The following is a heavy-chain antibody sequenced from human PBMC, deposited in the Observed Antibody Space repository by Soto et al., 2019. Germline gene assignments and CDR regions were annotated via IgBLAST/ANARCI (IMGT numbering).Heavy chain of an antibody. J-gene: IGHJ6*02. CDR3: ARSADDIVVVVAATHYYYRMDV. CDR1: GFTFSSYA. CDR2: ISYDGSNK. D-gene: IGHD2-15*01. V-gene: IGHV3-30-3*01. Sequence: SLRLSCAPSGFTFSSYAMHWVRQAPFKVLEWGAVISYDGSNKYYADSVKGRGTISRDNSRNTLYLQMNSLRAEDTAVYYCARSADDIVVVVAATHYYYRMDVWGQGFTVTVSS.